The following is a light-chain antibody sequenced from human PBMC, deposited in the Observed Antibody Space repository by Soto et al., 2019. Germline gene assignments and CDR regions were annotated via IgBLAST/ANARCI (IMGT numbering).Light chain of an antibody. CDR3: QQTYSIPYT. V-gene: IGKV1-39*01. Sequence: IQMTQSPFSLSASVGVRVTITCRAGQSIASYLNWCQQKPGKPPNLLVYAASRLQSGVPSRFSGTRSGTNFTLTIGSLQPEDVATYYCQQTYSIPYTFGQGTKLEIK. J-gene: IGKJ2*01. CDR1: QSIASY. CDR2: AAS.